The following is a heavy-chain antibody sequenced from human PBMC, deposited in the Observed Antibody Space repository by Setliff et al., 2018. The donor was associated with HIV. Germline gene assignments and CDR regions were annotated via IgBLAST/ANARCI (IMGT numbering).Heavy chain of an antibody. CDR2: IWYDGSNK. J-gene: IGHJ4*02. D-gene: IGHD3-22*01. V-gene: IGHV3-33*01. CDR3: ARDSRRGYYLQSDH. CDR1: GFTFSSYG. Sequence: PGGSLRLSCAASGFTFSSYGMHWVRQAPGKGLERVAVIWYDGSNKYYADSVKGRFTISRDNSKNTLYLQMNSRRAEDTAVYYCARDSRRGYYLQSDHWGQGTLVTVSS.